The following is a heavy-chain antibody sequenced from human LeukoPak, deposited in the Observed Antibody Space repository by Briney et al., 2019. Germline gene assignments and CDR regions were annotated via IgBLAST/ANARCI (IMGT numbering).Heavy chain of an antibody. V-gene: IGHV4-61*02. D-gene: IGHD6-13*01. J-gene: IGHJ4*02. Sequence: PSETLSLTCTVSGGSISSGSYYWSWIRQPAGKGLEWIGRIYTSGSTNYNPSLKSRVTISVDTSKNQFSLKLSSVTAADTAVYYCATSYSSSWFDYWGQGTLVTVSS. CDR2: IYTSGST. CDR1: GGSISSGSYY. CDR3: ATSYSSSWFDY.